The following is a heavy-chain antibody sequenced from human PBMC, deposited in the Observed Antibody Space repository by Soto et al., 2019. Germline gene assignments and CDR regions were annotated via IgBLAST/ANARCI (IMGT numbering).Heavy chain of an antibody. D-gene: IGHD3-3*01. Sequence: PGGSLRLSCAAAGFNFKSYALEWVRQVPGKGLEWVALISSDGSHKDYADSLKGRFTIARDNSKSTVYLQLNSLRTEDTAVYYCARRFYYDGGSFDYWGQGTLVTVSS. J-gene: IGHJ4*02. CDR1: GFNFKSYA. CDR3: ARRFYYDGGSFDY. CDR2: ISSDGSHK. V-gene: IGHV3-30-3*01.